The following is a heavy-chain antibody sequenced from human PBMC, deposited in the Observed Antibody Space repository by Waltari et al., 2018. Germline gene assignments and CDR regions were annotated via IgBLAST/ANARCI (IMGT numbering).Heavy chain of an antibody. Sequence: QLQESGPGLMQPSGPLSLSCAVSGDSVSSSYWWSWVRQSPQTGLEWIGQVHGSGRANYNPSFASRVTVSLDTSNNQFSLEVTSATAADTAVYFCARDRGRGLYLDTWGPGTLVTVSP. CDR3: ARDRGRGLYLDT. D-gene: IGHD2-15*01. CDR1: GDSVSSSYW. J-gene: IGHJ4*02. CDR2: VHGSGRA. V-gene: IGHV4-4*02.